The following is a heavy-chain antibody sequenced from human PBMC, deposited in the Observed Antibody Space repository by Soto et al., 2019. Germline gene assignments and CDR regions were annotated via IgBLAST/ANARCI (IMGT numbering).Heavy chain of an antibody. J-gene: IGHJ6*02. V-gene: IGHV3-23*01. D-gene: IGHD2-15*01. CDR2: ISGSGGST. Sequence: GGSLRLSCAASGFTFSSYAMSWVRQAPGKGLEWVSAISGSGGSTYYADSVKGRFTISRDNSKNTLYLQMNSLRAEDTAVYYCAKEGTVRNIVVVVAAGMDVWGQGTTVTVSS. CDR1: GFTFSSYA. CDR3: AKEGTVRNIVVVVAAGMDV.